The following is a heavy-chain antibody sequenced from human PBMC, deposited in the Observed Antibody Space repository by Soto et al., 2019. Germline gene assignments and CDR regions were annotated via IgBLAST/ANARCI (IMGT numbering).Heavy chain of an antibody. CDR1: GGNFSSYA. J-gene: IGHJ5*02. D-gene: IGHD3-16*02. CDR3: ARDSLHGLSDP. Sequence: GASVKVSCKASGGNFSSYAISWMRQAPGQGLEWMGGIIPIFGTANYAQKFQGRVTITADESTSTAYMELSSLRSEDTAVYYCARDSLHGLSDPWGQGTLVTVSS. CDR2: IIPIFGTA. V-gene: IGHV1-69*13.